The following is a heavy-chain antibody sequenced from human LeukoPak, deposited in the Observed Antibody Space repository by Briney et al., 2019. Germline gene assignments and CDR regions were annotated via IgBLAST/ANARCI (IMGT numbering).Heavy chain of an antibody. J-gene: IGHJ4*02. Sequence: KTGGSLRLSCAASGFTFSSYWMHWVRQAPGKGLVWVSRINSDGSSTTYADSVKGRFTISRDNAKNTLYLQMNSLRAEDTAVYYCARLTTARGYFDYWGQGTLVTVSS. CDR2: INSDGSST. CDR1: GFTFSSYW. CDR3: ARLTTARGYFDY. D-gene: IGHD4-17*01. V-gene: IGHV3-74*01.